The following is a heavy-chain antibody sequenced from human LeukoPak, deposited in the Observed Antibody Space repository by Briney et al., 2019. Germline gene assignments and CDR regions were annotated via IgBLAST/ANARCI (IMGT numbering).Heavy chain of an antibody. D-gene: IGHD1-26*01. V-gene: IGHV4-39*01. CDR3: ARQGGSHPWYFDL. CDR2: IYYSGST. Sequence: SETLSLTCTVSGGSISSSSYYWGWIRQPPGKGLEWIGSIYYSGSTYYNPSLKSRVTISVDTSKNQFSLKLSSVTAADTAVYYCARQGGSHPWYFDLWGRGTLVTVSS. J-gene: IGHJ2*01. CDR1: GGSISSSSYY.